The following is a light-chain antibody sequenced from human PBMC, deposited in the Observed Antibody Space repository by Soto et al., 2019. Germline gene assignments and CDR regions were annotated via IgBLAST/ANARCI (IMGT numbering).Light chain of an antibody. J-gene: IGKJ1*01. CDR3: QQNYRATPWT. V-gene: IGKV1-39*01. CDR1: QSISRY. CDR2: AAS. Sequence: DIQMTKSPSSLSASVGDRITITCRASQSISRYLNWYQHKPGKAPKLLINAASSLERGVPSRFSGGGSGTDFTLNISSRQPDDFATYYCQQNYRATPWTFGQGTKVEVK.